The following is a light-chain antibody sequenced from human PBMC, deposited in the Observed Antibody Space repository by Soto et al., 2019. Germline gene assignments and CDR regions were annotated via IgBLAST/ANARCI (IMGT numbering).Light chain of an antibody. Sequence: QSALTQPASVSGSPGQSITISCTGTSSDVGLFSLVSWYQQYPDKAPKLILYEVSKWPSGISHRFSGSKSDNTASLTISGLLAEDEAVYYCCSFAGSRTWVFGGGTKLTVL. CDR1: SSDVGLFSL. J-gene: IGLJ3*02. V-gene: IGLV2-23*02. CDR2: EVS. CDR3: CSFAGSRTWV.